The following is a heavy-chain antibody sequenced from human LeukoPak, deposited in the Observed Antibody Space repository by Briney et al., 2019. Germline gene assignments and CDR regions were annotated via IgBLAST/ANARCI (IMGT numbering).Heavy chain of an antibody. CDR1: GGSISSYY. D-gene: IGHD3-22*01. Sequence: TPSETLSLTCTVSGGSISSYYWSWIRQPPGKGLEWIGEINHSGSTNYNPSLKSRVTISVDTSKNQFSLKLSSVTAADTAVYYCASQGDYYDSSGYYWGQGTLVTVSS. CDR2: INHSGST. J-gene: IGHJ4*02. V-gene: IGHV4-34*01. CDR3: ASQGDYYDSSGYY.